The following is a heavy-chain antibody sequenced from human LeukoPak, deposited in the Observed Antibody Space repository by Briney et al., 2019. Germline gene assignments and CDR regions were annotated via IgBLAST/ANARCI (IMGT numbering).Heavy chain of an antibody. J-gene: IGHJ4*02. Sequence: GGSLRLSCAASGFTFSDYYMSWIRQAPGKGLEWVSYISSSGSTIYYADSVKGRFTISRDNAKNSLYLQMNSLRAEDTAVYYCARGPAYSGSSSYYFDYWGQGTLVTVSS. CDR3: ARGPAYSGSSSYYFDY. V-gene: IGHV3-11*04. D-gene: IGHD1-26*01. CDR2: ISSSGSTI. CDR1: GFTFSDYY.